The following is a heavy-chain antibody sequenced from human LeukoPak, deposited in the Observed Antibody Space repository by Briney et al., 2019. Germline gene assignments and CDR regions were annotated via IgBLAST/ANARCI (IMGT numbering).Heavy chain of an antibody. CDR1: GGSVSDYY. D-gene: IGHD7-27*01. J-gene: IGHJ4*02. CDR2: IYYTGST. CDR3: ASRKLGNDY. Sequence: PSETLSLTCAISGGSVSDYYWSWIRQSPGKGLEWIGYIYYTGSTTYNPSLKSRVTISADTSKNQFSLKLSSVTAADTAVYYCASRKLGNDYWGQGTLVTVSS. V-gene: IGHV4-59*02.